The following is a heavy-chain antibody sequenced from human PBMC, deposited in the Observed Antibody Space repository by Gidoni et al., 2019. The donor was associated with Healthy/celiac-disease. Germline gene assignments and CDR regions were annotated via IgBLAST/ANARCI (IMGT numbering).Heavy chain of an antibody. J-gene: IGHJ4*02. V-gene: IGHV2-5*02. Sequence: QITLKESGPTLVKPTQTLPLPCTFSGFSLSTSGVGVGWIRQPPGKALEWLALIYWDDDKRYSPSLKSRLTITKDTSKNQVVLTMTNMDPVDTATYYCAHIEGPYYDFWSGYYAFDYWGQGTLVTVSS. D-gene: IGHD3-3*01. CDR2: IYWDDDK. CDR3: AHIEGPYYDFWSGYYAFDY. CDR1: GFSLSTSGVG.